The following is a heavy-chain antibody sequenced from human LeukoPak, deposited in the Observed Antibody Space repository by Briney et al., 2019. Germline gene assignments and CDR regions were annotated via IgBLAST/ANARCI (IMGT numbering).Heavy chain of an antibody. Sequence: PGGSLRLSCVTSGFTFSSYGMHWVRQVPGKGLEWVAVISYDAKSSYHVDSVKGRFAISRDNSKNTLFLQMDSLRAEDTAVYYCAKTRGYSYGSNDYWGQGTLVTVSS. J-gene: IGHJ4*02. CDR1: GFTFSSYG. CDR2: ISYDAKSS. V-gene: IGHV3-30*18. CDR3: AKTRGYSYGSNDY. D-gene: IGHD5-18*01.